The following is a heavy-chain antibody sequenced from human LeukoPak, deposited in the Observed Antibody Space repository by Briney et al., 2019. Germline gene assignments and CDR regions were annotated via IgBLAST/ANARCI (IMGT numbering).Heavy chain of an antibody. CDR3: ARRHYGGNSVYCDY. J-gene: IGHJ4*02. Sequence: SETLSLTCTVSGGSISSSNYYWGWIRQPPGKGLEWIGSIYYSGSTYYNPSLKSGVTISVDTSKNQFSLKLSSVTAADTAVYYCARRHYGGNSVYCDYWGQGTLVTVSS. CDR2: IYYSGST. V-gene: IGHV4-39*01. CDR1: GGSISSSNYY. D-gene: IGHD4-23*01.